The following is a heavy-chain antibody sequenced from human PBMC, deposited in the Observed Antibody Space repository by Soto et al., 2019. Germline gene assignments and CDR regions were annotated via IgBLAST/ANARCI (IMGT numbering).Heavy chain of an antibody. Sequence: ASVKVSCKASGYTFTSYGISWVRQAPGQGLEWMGWISAYNGNTNYAQKLQGRVTMTTDTSTSTAYMELRSLRSDDTAVYYCARVHPIVATILEYYYYMDVWGKGTTVTVSS. CDR3: ARVHPIVATILEYYYYMDV. CDR2: ISAYNGNT. D-gene: IGHD5-12*01. J-gene: IGHJ6*03. V-gene: IGHV1-18*01. CDR1: GYTFTSYG.